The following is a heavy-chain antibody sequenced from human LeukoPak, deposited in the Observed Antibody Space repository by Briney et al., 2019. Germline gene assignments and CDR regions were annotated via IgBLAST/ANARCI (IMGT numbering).Heavy chain of an antibody. J-gene: IGHJ4*02. Sequence: ASVKVSCKASGYTFTSYAMHWVRQAPGQRLEWMGWINAGNGNTKYSQKFQGRVTITRDTSASTAYMELSSLRSEDTAVYYCARAVGWELKLGYWGQGTLVTVSS. CDR1: GYTFTSYA. CDR2: INAGNGNT. D-gene: IGHD3-10*01. CDR3: ARAVGWELKLGY. V-gene: IGHV1-3*01.